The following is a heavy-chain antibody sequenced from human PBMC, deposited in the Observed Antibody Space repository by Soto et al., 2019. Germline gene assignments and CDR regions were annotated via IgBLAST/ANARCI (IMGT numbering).Heavy chain of an antibody. CDR2: INHSGSI. CDR1: GGSFSGHY. Sequence: SETLSLTCAVYGGSFSGHYWSWIRQPPGKGLERIGEINHSGSINYNPSIKSRVTISVDTSKNQFSPKLSSVTSADTAVYYCAGDSRGITMVRGVITGYDAFDIWGQGTMVT. D-gene: IGHD3-10*01. J-gene: IGHJ3*02. CDR3: AGDSRGITMVRGVITGYDAFDI. V-gene: IGHV4-34*01.